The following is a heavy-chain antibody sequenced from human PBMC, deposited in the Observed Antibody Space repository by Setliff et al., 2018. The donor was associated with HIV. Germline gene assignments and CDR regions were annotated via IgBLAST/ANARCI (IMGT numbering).Heavy chain of an antibody. Sequence: GGSLRLSCAVSGFTLSDYYMDWVRQAPGKGLEWVAFIRYDGSNKYYADSVKGRFTISRDNSKNTLYLQMNSLRAEDTAVYYCAKDRYYDSSGSPFDYWGQGTLVTVSS. V-gene: IGHV3-30*02. J-gene: IGHJ4*02. CDR1: GFTLSDYY. CDR2: IRYDGSNK. CDR3: AKDRYYDSSGSPFDY. D-gene: IGHD3-22*01.